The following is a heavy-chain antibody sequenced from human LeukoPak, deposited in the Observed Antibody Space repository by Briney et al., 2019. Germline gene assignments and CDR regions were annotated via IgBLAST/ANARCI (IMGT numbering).Heavy chain of an antibody. CDR1: GGSISSGGYS. CDR3: ASPRRPKRHYYGSGSYYNASRYYYYGMDV. V-gene: IGHV4-61*08. CDR2: IYYSGST. D-gene: IGHD3-10*01. Sequence: SETLSLTCAVSGGSISSGGYSWSWIRQPPGKGLEWIGYIYYSGSTNYNPSLKSRVTISVDTSKNQFSLKLSSVTAADTAVYYCASPRRPKRHYYGSGSYYNASRYYYYGMDVWGQGTTVTVSS. J-gene: IGHJ6*02.